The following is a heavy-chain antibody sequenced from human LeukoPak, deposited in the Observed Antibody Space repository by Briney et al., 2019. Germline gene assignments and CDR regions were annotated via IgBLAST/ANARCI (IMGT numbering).Heavy chain of an antibody. V-gene: IGHV3-21*01. CDR3: ARDPWRGYSSGLYFDY. Sequence: GGSLRLSCVASGFTFGSYSMNWIRQAPGKGLEWVSSISSSSSYIYYADSVKGRFTISRDNAKNSLYLQMNSLRAEDTAVYYCARDPWRGYSSGLYFDYWGQGTMITVSS. CDR2: ISSSSSYI. J-gene: IGHJ4*02. D-gene: IGHD6-19*01. CDR1: GFTFGSYS.